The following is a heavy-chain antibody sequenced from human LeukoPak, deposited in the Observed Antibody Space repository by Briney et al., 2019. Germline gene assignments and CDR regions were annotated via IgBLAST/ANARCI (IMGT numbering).Heavy chain of an antibody. D-gene: IGHD6-13*01. V-gene: IGHV4-59*01. CDR3: ARRAYSSKSMDV. J-gene: IGHJ6*02. CDR2: IYYSGST. Sequence: PSETLSLTCTVSGGSISSYYWSWIRQPPGKGLEWIGYIYYSGSTNYNPSLKSRVTISVDTSKNQFSLKLSSVTAADTAVYYCARRAYSSKSMDVWGQGTTVTVSS. CDR1: GGSISSYY.